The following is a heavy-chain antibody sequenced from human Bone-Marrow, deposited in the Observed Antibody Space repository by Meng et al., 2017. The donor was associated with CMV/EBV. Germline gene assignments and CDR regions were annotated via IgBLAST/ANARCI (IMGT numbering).Heavy chain of an antibody. Sequence: GSLRLSCTVSGGSISSYYWSWIRQPPGKGLEWIGYIYYSGSTNYNPSLKSRVTISVDTSKTQFSLKLSSVTAADTAVYYCARDYCSSTSCYPSWFDPWGQGTLVTVSS. D-gene: IGHD2-2*01. CDR2: IYYSGST. CDR1: GGSISSYY. J-gene: IGHJ5*02. V-gene: IGHV4-59*01. CDR3: ARDYCSSTSCYPSWFDP.